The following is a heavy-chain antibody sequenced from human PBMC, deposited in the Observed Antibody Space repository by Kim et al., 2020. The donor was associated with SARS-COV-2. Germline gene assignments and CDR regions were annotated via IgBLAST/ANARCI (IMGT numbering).Heavy chain of an antibody. CDR2: ISSSGSTI. CDR3: ARRILTGYQYFDY. CDR1: GFTFSSYE. D-gene: IGHD3-9*01. J-gene: IGHJ4*02. V-gene: IGHV3-48*03. Sequence: GGSLRLSCAASGFTFSSYEMNWVRQAPGKGLEWVSYISSSGSTIYYADSVKGRFTISRDNAKNSLYLQMNSLRAEDTAVYYCARRILTGYQYFDYWGQGTLVTVSS.